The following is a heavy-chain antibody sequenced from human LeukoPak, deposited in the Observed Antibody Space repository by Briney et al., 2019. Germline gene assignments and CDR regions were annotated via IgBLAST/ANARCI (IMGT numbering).Heavy chain of an antibody. V-gene: IGHV5-51*01. Sequence: GESLKISCKGSGYSFTSYWIGWVPQMPGKGLEWMGIIYPGDSDTRYSPSFQGQVTISADKSISTAYLQWSSLKASDTAMYYCATQRWLVPQNYYYYYMDVWGKGTTVTVFS. CDR2: IYPGDSDT. CDR1: GYSFTSYW. J-gene: IGHJ6*03. CDR3: ATQRWLVPQNYYYYYMDV. D-gene: IGHD6-19*01.